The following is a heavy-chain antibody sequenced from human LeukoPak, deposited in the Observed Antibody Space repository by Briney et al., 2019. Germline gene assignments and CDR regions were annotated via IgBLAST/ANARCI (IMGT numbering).Heavy chain of an antibody. CDR2: IYHSGST. Sequence: SETLSLTCTVSGGSISSGGYYWSWIRQPPGKGLEWIGYIYHSGSTHYNPSLKSRVTISVDRSKNQFSLKLSSVTAADTAVYYCARVLVGGKPDYWGQGTLVTVSS. V-gene: IGHV4-30-2*01. CDR1: GGSISSGGYY. D-gene: IGHD2-2*01. CDR3: ARVLVGGKPDY. J-gene: IGHJ4*02.